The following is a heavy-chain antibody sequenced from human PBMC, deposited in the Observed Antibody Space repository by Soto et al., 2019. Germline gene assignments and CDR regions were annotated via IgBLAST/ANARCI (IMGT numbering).Heavy chain of an antibody. Sequence: QVQLQQWGAGLLKPSQTLSLTCAVYGGSFRGYYWSWIRQPPGKGLEWMGEINHSGRTNYNPSLKSRVTISVNTSKNQFSPKLRSVAAADTAVYYCARFSKRYDILAGYKRGNFDYWGQGNLVTVSS. V-gene: IGHV4-34*01. D-gene: IGHD3-9*01. J-gene: IGHJ4*02. CDR1: GGSFRGYY. CDR2: INHSGRT. CDR3: ARFSKRYDILAGYKRGNFDY.